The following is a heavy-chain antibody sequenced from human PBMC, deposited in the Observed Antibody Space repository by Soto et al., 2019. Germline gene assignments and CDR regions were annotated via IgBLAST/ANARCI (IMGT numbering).Heavy chain of an antibody. J-gene: IGHJ3*02. D-gene: IGHD5-12*01. CDR2: IYYSGST. V-gene: IGHV4-39*01. CDR1: GGSISSSSYY. CDR3: ARHPRDGYTRGAFDI. Sequence: SETLSLTCTVSGGSISSSSYYWGWIRQPPGKGLEWIGSIYYSGSTYYNPSLKSRVTISVDTSKNQFSLKLSSVTAADTAVYYCARHPRDGYTRGAFDIWGQGTMVTVSS.